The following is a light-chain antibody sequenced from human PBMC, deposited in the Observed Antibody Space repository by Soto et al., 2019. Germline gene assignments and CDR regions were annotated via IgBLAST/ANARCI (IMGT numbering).Light chain of an antibody. J-gene: IGKJ1*01. CDR3: QQYNSYRRT. V-gene: IGKV1-5*03. Sequence: DIQMTQSPSTLSASVGDRVTITCRASQSISSWLAWYQQKPGKAPKLLLYKASSLESGVPSSFSGGGSGTEFSRTISSLQPHDFATYYCQQYNSYRRTFGQGTKVEIK. CDR1: QSISSW. CDR2: KAS.